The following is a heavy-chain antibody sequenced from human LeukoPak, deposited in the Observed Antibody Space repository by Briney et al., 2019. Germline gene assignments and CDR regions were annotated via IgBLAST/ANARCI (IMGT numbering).Heavy chain of an antibody. CDR1: GVTFSSYS. Sequence: PGGSLRLSCAASGVTFSSYSMHWVRQAPGKGLEWVAVISYDGSNKYYADSVKGRFTISRDNSKNTLYLQMNSLRAEDTAVYYCASPGYDFWSGYYGLDYWGQGTLVTVSS. CDR3: ASPGYDFWSGYYGLDY. V-gene: IGHV3-30-3*01. D-gene: IGHD3-3*01. J-gene: IGHJ4*02. CDR2: ISYDGSNK.